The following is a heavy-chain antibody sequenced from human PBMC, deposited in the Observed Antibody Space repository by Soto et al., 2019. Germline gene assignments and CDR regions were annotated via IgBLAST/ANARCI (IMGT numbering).Heavy chain of an antibody. CDR1: GFTFSDYY. CDR2: ISSSGSTI. CDR3: AKDYLASSGPAAFDI. Sequence: PGGSLRLSCAASGFTFSDYYMSWIRQAPGKGLEWVSYISSSGSTIYYADSVKGRFTISRDNAKNTLYLQMNSLRAEDTAVYYCAKDYLASSGPAAFDIWGQGTMVTVSS. J-gene: IGHJ3*02. D-gene: IGHD3-3*02. V-gene: IGHV3-11*01.